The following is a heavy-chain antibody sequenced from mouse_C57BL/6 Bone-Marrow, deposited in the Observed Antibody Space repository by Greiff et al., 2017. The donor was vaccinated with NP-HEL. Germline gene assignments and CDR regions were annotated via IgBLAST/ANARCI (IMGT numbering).Heavy chain of an antibody. Sequence: EVKVVESGGDLVKPGGSLKLSCAASGFTFSSYGMSWVRQTPDKRLERVATISSGGSYTYYPDSVKGRFTISRDNAKNTLYLQMSSLKSEDTAMYYCARPSYYGYAMDYWGQGTSVTVSS. D-gene: IGHD1-1*01. J-gene: IGHJ4*01. CDR1: GFTFSSYG. V-gene: IGHV5-6*01. CDR2: ISSGGSYT. CDR3: ARPSYYGYAMDY.